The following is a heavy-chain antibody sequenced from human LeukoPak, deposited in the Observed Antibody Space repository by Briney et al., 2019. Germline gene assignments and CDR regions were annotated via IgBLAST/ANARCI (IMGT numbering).Heavy chain of an antibody. J-gene: IGHJ3*02. CDR1: GFTFSSYG. V-gene: IGHV3-30*02. CDR2: IRYDGSNK. CDR3: AKDPGVGATVVTRGVEDI. D-gene: IGHD4-23*01. Sequence: GGSLRLSCAASGFTFSSYGMHWVRQAPGKGLEWVAFIRYDGSNKYYADSVKGRFTISRDNSKNTLYLQMNSLRAEDTAVYYCAKDPGVGATVVTRGVEDIWGQGTMVTVSS.